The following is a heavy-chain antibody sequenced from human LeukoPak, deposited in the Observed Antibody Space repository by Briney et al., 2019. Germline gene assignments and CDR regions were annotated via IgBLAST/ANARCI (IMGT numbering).Heavy chain of an antibody. J-gene: IGHJ3*02. D-gene: IGHD2-8*01. CDR2: ISRSSTI. Sequence: GGSLRLSCAASGFTFSSYSMNWVRQAPGKGLEWVSYISRSSTIYYADSVKGRFTISRDNAKNSLYLQMNSLRAEDTAVYYCARRGPRYCTNGVCHNDAFDIWGQGTMVTVSS. CDR3: ARRGPRYCTNGVCHNDAFDI. CDR1: GFTFSSYS. V-gene: IGHV3-48*01.